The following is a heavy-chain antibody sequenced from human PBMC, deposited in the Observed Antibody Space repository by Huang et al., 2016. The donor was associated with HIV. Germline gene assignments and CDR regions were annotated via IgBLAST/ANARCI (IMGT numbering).Heavy chain of an antibody. V-gene: IGHV3-7*01. Sequence: EVQLVESGGGLVQPGGSLRLCCAASGFTFSNYWMSWVRQARGKGLGWVANIKQDGSETYYVDSVKGRFTISRDNAKNSLYLQMNSLRAEDTAVYYCASQPGPWGQGTLVTVSS. CDR2: IKQDGSET. J-gene: IGHJ5*02. CDR3: ASQPGP. CDR1: GFTFSNYW.